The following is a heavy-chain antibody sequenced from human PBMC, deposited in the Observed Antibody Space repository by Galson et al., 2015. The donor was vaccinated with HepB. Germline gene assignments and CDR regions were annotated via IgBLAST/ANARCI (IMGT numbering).Heavy chain of an antibody. D-gene: IGHD2-15*01. V-gene: IGHV1-18*04. CDR3: AIHKPWVGYCSGGSCYPRAYWFDP. J-gene: IGHJ5*02. CDR1: GYTFTSYG. Sequence: SVKVSCKASGYTFTSYGISWVRQAPGQGLEWMGWISAYNGNTNYAQKLQGRVTMTTDTSTSTAYVELRSLRSDDTAVYYCAIHKPWVGYCSGGSCYPRAYWFDPWGQGTLVTVSS. CDR2: ISAYNGNT.